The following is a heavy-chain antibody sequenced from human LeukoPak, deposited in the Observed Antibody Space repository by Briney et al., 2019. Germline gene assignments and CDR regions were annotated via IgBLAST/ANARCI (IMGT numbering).Heavy chain of an antibody. CDR2: IKQDGSEK. D-gene: IGHD2-15*01. J-gene: IGHJ4*02. CDR3: ARGYCRGGSCYRGY. CDR1: GFTFSSYE. V-gene: IGHV3-7*03. Sequence: PGGSLILSCAASGFTFSSYEMKWVSQAPGKGLEWVANIKQDGSEKYYVDSVKGRFTISRDNAKNSLFLQMNSLRAEDTAVYYCARGYCRGGSCYRGYWGQGTLVTVSS.